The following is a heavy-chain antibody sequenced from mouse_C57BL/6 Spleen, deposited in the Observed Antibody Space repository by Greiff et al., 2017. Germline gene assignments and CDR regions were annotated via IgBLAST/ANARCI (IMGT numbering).Heavy chain of an antibody. CDR2: IYPRSGNT. Sequence: QVQLQQSGAELARPGASVKLSCKASGYTFTSYGISWVKQRTGQGLEWIGEIYPRSGNTYYNEKFKGKATLTADKSSSTAYMELRSLTSEDSAVYFCARRGNYDYDEDFDYWGQGTTLTVSS. J-gene: IGHJ2*01. V-gene: IGHV1-81*01. D-gene: IGHD2-4*01. CDR1: GYTFTSYG. CDR3: ARRGNYDYDEDFDY.